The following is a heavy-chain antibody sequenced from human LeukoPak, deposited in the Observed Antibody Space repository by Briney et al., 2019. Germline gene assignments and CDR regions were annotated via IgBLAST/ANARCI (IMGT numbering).Heavy chain of an antibody. CDR1: GFTFSSYS. CDR3: SRCSGYSA. D-gene: IGHD3-22*01. CDR2: ISGSGGSK. J-gene: IGHJ5*02. V-gene: IGHV3-23*01. Sequence: GGSLRLSCAASGFTFSSYSMSWVRQAPGKGLEWVSDISGSGGSKYYADSVKGRFTISRDNAKHSLFLQMNSLSAEDTVVYYSSRCSGYSAWRQGTLAIVSS.